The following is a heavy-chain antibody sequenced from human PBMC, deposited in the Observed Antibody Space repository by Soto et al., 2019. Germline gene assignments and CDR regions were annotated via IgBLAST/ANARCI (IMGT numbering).Heavy chain of an antibody. CDR2: MYYSGTT. V-gene: IGHV4-39*01. Sequence: QLQLQESGPGLVKPSETLSLTCTASGGSIRSSTYSCGWFRQPPGKGLEWIGSMYYSGTTYYNPSLKSRVTISVDTSKNQFSLKLSFVTAADTAVYFCARQGSSSSRRLSWFDPWGQGTLVTVSS. D-gene: IGHD6-13*01. CDR1: GGSIRSSTYS. CDR3: ARQGSSSSRRLSWFDP. J-gene: IGHJ5*02.